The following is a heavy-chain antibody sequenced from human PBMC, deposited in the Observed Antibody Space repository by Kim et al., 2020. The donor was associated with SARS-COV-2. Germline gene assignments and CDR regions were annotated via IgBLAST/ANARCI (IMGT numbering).Heavy chain of an antibody. CDR3: ASTPPMGPFDY. Sequence: GGSLRLSCAASGFTVSSNYMSWVRQAPGKGLEWVSVIYSGGSTYYADSVKGRFTISRDNSKNTLYLQMNSLRAEDTAVYYCASTPPMGPFDYWGQGTLVTVSS. J-gene: IGHJ4*02. CDR2: IYSGGST. D-gene: IGHD1-26*01. V-gene: IGHV3-53*01. CDR1: GFTVSSNY.